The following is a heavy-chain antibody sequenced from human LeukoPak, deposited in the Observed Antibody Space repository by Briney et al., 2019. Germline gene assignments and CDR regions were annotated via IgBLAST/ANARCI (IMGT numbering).Heavy chain of an antibody. CDR1: GFTFSSYS. CDR2: ISSSSYI. Sequence: GGSLRLSCAASGFTFSSYSMNWVRQAPGKGLEWVSSISSSSYIYYADSVKGRFTISRDNAKNSLYLQMNSLRAEDTAVYYCARSMGATTYFDYWGQGTLVTVSS. V-gene: IGHV3-21*01. J-gene: IGHJ4*02. CDR3: ARSMGATTYFDY. D-gene: IGHD1-26*01.